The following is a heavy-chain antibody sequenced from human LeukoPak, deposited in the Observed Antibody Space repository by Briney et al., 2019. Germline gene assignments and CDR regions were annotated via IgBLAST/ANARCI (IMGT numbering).Heavy chain of an antibody. V-gene: IGHV3-9*01. CDR3: AKDMGQQLDRRYFDY. CDR2: ISWNSGSI. Sequence: PGGSLRLSCAASGFTFDDYAMHWVRQAPGKGLEWVSGISWNSGSIGYADSVKGRFTISRDNAKNSLYLQMNSLRAEDTALYYCAKDMGQQLDRRYFDYWGQGTLVTVSS. J-gene: IGHJ4*02. CDR1: GFTFDDYA. D-gene: IGHD6-13*01.